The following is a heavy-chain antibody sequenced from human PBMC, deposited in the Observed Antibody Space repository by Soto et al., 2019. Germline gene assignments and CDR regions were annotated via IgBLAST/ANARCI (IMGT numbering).Heavy chain of an antibody. CDR3: AKRYSSAWEAGMDV. CDR1: GFAFSNFH. Sequence: EMQVLESGGGLVQPGGSLRLSCAASGFAFSNFHMNWVRQAPGKGLQWVSTIGGDGGDINYADSVKGRFTVSRDNSKNTLHLQMNGLRDEDTAIYYCAKRYSSAWEAGMDVWGQGTMVTVSS. CDR2: IGGDGGDI. J-gene: IGHJ6*02. V-gene: IGHV3-23*01. D-gene: IGHD6-19*01.